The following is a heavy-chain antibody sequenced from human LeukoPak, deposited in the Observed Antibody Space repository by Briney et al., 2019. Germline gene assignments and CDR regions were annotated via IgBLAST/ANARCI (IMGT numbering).Heavy chain of an antibody. CDR3: ATDIRWLQGAFDI. D-gene: IGHD5-24*01. Sequence: ASVKVSCKVSGYTLTELSMHWVRQAPGKGLEWMGGFDPEDGETIYAQKFQGRVTMTEDTSTDTAYMELSGLRSEDTAVYYCATDIRWLQGAFDIWGQGTMVTVSS. V-gene: IGHV1-24*01. CDR1: GYTLTELS. J-gene: IGHJ3*02. CDR2: FDPEDGET.